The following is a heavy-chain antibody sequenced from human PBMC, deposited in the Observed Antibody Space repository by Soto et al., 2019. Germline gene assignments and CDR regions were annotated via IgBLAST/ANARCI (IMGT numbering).Heavy chain of an antibody. D-gene: IGHD2-2*01. Sequence: SVKVSCKAPGGTFNNYVINWVRQAPGQGLEWMAGIIPIFGTPNYAQKFQGRVTITADKSTSTAYMELNSLRSEDTAVYYCAGRCDGTNCLAHFDYWGQGTLVTVSS. CDR3: AGRCDGTNCLAHFDY. CDR2: IIPIFGTP. V-gene: IGHV1-69*06. J-gene: IGHJ4*02. CDR1: GGTFNNYV.